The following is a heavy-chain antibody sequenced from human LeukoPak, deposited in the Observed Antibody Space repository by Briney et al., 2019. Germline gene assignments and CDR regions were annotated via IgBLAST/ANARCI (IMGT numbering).Heavy chain of an antibody. CDR1: GYTFTSYG. D-gene: IGHD6-19*01. Sequence: ASVKLSCKASGYTFTSYGISWVRQAPGQGLEWMGWISAYNGNTNYAQKLQGRVTMTTATYASTASMELRSLRSDDTAVYSCARVPILIFSGWYGFDYWGQGTLVTVSS. J-gene: IGHJ4*02. V-gene: IGHV1-18*01. CDR3: ARVPILIFSGWYGFDY. CDR2: ISAYNGNT.